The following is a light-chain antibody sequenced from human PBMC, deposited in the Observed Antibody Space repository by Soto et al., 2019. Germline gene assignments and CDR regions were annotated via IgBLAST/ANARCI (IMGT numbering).Light chain of an antibody. CDR1: SSNIGAGYD. J-gene: IGLJ3*02. CDR3: QSYGSSLRGWV. V-gene: IGLV1-40*01. CDR2: GNS. Sequence: QAVLTQPPSVSGAPGQRVTISCTGSSSNIGAGYDVHWYQQLPGTAPKLLIYGNSNRPSGVPDRFSGSKSGTSASLAITGLQAEDEAEYYCQSYGSSLRGWVFGGAAKVTVL.